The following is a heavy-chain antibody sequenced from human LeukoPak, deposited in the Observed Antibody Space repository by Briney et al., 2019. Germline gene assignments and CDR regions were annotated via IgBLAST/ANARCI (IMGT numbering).Heavy chain of an antibody. CDR3: AKATDDSSGYYYWGYFDY. CDR1: GFTFSSYA. Sequence: GGSLRLSCAASGFTFSSYAMSWVRQAPGKGLEWVSAISGSGGSTYYADSVKGRFTISRDNSKNTLYLQMNSLRAEDTAVYYCAKATDDSSGYYYWGYFDYWGQGTLVTVSS. V-gene: IGHV3-23*01. D-gene: IGHD3-22*01. J-gene: IGHJ4*02. CDR2: ISGSGGST.